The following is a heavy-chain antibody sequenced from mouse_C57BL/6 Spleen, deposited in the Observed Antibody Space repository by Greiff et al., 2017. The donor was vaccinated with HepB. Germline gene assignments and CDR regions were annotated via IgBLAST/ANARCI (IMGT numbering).Heavy chain of an antibody. J-gene: IGHJ1*03. Sequence: DVKLVESGGGLVKPGGSLKLSCAASGFTFSSYTMSWVRQTPEKRLEWVATISGGGGNTYYPDSVKGRFTISRDNAKNTLYLQMSSLRSEDTALYYCARRYGSSYGYFDVWGTGTTVTVSS. V-gene: IGHV5-9*01. CDR1: GFTFSSYT. CDR3: ARRYGSSYGYFDV. CDR2: ISGGGGNT. D-gene: IGHD1-1*01.